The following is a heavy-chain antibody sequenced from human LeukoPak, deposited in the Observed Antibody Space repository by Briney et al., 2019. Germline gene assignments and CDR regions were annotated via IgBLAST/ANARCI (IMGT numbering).Heavy chain of an antibody. V-gene: IGHV3-48*03. J-gene: IGHJ4*02. CDR1: GFTFSSYE. CDR2: ISSSGSTI. Sequence: GGSLRLSCAASGFTFSSYEMNWVRQAPGKGLEWVSYISSSGSTIYYADSVKGRFTISRDNAKNSLYLQMNSLRAEDTAVYYRARVGVYCGGDCQYYFDYWGQGTLVTVSS. CDR3: ARVGVYCGGDCQYYFDY. D-gene: IGHD2-21*02.